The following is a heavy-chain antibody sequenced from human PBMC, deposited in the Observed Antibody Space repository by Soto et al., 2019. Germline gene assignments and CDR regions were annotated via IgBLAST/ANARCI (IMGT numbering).Heavy chain of an antibody. CDR3: ARPRIAVAGTYNFDY. D-gene: IGHD6-19*01. V-gene: IGHV5-51*01. J-gene: IGHJ4*02. CDR1: GYSFTSYW. CDR2: IYPGDSDT. Sequence: PGESLKISCKGSGYSFTSYWIGWVRQMPGKGLEWMGIIYPGDSDTRYSPSFQGQVTISADKSISTAYLQWSSLKASDTAMYYCARPRIAVAGTYNFDYWGQGTLVTVSS.